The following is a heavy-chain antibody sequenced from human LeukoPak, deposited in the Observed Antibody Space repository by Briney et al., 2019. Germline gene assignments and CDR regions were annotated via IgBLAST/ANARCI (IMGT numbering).Heavy chain of an antibody. V-gene: IGHV3-7*01. J-gene: IGHJ6*02. CDR1: GFIISNCW. Sequence: GGSLRLSCETSGFIISNCWMTWVRQAPGKGLEWVANIKTDASEKYYADSVKGRFTISRDNSKNTLYLQMNSLRAEDTAVYYCARDSQWGGYFDWSYGMDVWGQGTTVTVSS. D-gene: IGHD3-9*01. CDR3: ARDSQWGGYFDWSYGMDV. CDR2: IKTDASEK.